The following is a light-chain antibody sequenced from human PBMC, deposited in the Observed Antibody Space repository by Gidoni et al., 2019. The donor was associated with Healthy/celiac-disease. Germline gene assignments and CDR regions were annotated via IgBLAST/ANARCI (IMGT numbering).Light chain of an antibody. V-gene: IGKV3-20*01. J-gene: IGKJ5*01. CDR2: GAS. CDR1: QSVSSSY. Sequence: DIVLTQSPGTLYLSPGERATISCRAIQSVSSSYLAWYQQKPGQAPRLLIYGASSRTTGIPDRFSGSGSGTDVTLTISRLEPEDFAVYYCQQYGSSPRTFGQGTRLEIK. CDR3: QQYGSSPRT.